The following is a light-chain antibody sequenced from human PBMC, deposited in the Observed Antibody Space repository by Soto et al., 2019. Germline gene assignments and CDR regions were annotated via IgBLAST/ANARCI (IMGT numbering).Light chain of an antibody. CDR3: QQYNSQSWT. CDR2: KAS. CDR1: HDIGNS. J-gene: IGKJ5*01. Sequence: DIQMTQSPPSLSASVGEKVTITCQASHDIGNSLNWYQDKPGQAPHLLIYKASILGSGVPSRFSGSGSGTEFTLTISSLQPDDFAIYYCQQYNSQSWTFGQGTRLENK. V-gene: IGKV1-5*03.